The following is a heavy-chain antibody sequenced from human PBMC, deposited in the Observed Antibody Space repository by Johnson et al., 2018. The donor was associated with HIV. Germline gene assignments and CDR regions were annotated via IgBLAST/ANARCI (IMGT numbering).Heavy chain of an antibody. Sequence: QVQLVESGGGVVQPGRSLRLSCAASGFTFSSYGMHWVRQAPGKGLAWVAVIWYDGSNKYYADSVKGRFTISRDNSKNTLYLQMNSLRAEDTAVYYCAKDLSSSSLWGQGTMVTVSS. J-gene: IGHJ3*01. D-gene: IGHD6-6*01. V-gene: IGHV3-33*06. CDR2: IWYDGSNK. CDR1: GFTFSSYG. CDR3: AKDLSSSSL.